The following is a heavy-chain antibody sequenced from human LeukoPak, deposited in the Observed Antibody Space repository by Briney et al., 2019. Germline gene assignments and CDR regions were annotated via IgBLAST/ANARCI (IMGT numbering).Heavy chain of an antibody. Sequence: ASVKVSCKASGYTFTIYYMHWVRQAPGQGLEWMGIINPSGGSTSYAQKFQGRVTMTRDMSTSTVYMELSSLRSEDTAVYYCAWSIAVAGTRKYYFDYWGQGTLVTVAS. CDR1: GYTFTIYY. J-gene: IGHJ4*02. V-gene: IGHV1-46*03. CDR2: INPSGGST. D-gene: IGHD6-19*01. CDR3: AWSIAVAGTRKYYFDY.